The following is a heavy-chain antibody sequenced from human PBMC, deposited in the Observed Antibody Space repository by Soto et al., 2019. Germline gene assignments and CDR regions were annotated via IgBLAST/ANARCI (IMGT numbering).Heavy chain of an antibody. CDR3: ARDGGSYYYGMDV. J-gene: IGHJ6*02. D-gene: IGHD1-26*01. CDR1: DVSTSNFF. Sequence: SETLSLTCTVSDVSTSNFFWKWFRQPPGKGLEWIGNIHSSGTTNYNPSLESRVTISVDTSKNQFSLKLSSVTAADTAVYYCARDGGSYYYGMDVWGQGTTVTVS. V-gene: IGHV4-59*01. CDR2: IHSSGTT.